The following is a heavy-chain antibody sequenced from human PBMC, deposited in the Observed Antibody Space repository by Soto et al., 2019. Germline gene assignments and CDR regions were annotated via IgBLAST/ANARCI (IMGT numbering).Heavy chain of an antibody. V-gene: IGHV3-53*01. CDR1: GFTVSSNY. CDR2: IYSGGST. D-gene: IGHD6-13*01. CDR3: ARDSYSSSWYGDYYYYYGMDV. J-gene: IGHJ6*02. Sequence: GESLKISCAASGFTVSSNYMSWVRQAPGKGLEWVSVIYSGGSTYYADSVKGRFTISRDNSKNTLYLQMNSLRAEDTAVYYCARDSYSSSWYGDYYYYYGMDVWGQGSTVIVSS.